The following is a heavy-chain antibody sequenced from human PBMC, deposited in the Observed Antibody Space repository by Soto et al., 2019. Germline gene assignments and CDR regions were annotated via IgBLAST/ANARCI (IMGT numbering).Heavy chain of an antibody. CDR2: INSDGSST. Sequence: EVQLVESEGGLVQPGGSLRLSCEASGFTFSTFWMHWVRQAPGKGLVWVSRINSDGSSTNYADSVKGRVTISRDNAKNMLYLQMYSLRAEDTAVYYCARDFEYWGQGTLVTVSS. CDR3: ARDFEY. CDR1: GFTFSTFW. J-gene: IGHJ4*02. V-gene: IGHV3-74*01.